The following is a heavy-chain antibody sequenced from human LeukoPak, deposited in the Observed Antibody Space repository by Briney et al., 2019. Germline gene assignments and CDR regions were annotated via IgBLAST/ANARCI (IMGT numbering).Heavy chain of an antibody. CDR1: GFTFSSYA. D-gene: IGHD6-13*01. J-gene: IGHJ6*02. Sequence: GGSLRLSCAASGFTFSSYAMSWVRQAPGKGLEWVSAISGSGGSTYYADSVKGRFTISRDNSKNTLYLQMNSLRAEDTAVYYCAKPLGYRSHYGMDVWGQGTTVTVSS. CDR3: AKPLGYRSHYGMDV. CDR2: ISGSGGST. V-gene: IGHV3-23*01.